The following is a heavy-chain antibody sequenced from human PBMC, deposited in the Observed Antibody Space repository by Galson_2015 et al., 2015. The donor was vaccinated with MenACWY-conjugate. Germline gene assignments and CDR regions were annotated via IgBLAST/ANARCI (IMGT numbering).Heavy chain of an antibody. CDR1: GFTFSSRW. Sequence: SLRLSCAASGFTFSSRWMSWVRQAPGKGLEFVANLNEDGSKDYYVDSVKGRFTVSRDNSKNNVYLQMNSLLADDTALYYCARDFIGGMPDYFDYWGQGTLVSVST. CDR3: ARDFIGGMPDYFDY. CDR2: LNEDGSKD. J-gene: IGHJ4*02. V-gene: IGHV3-7*01. D-gene: IGHD1-14*01.